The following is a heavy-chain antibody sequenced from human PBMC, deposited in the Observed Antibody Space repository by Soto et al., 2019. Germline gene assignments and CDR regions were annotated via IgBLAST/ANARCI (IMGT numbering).Heavy chain of an antibody. CDR2: ISAYNGNT. Sequence: ASVKVSCKASGYTFTSYGISWVRQAPGQGLEWMGWISAYNGNTNYAQKLQGRVTMTTDTSTSTAYMELRSLRSDDTAVYYCARELSLGEDRYYYYGMDVWGQGTTVTVS. J-gene: IGHJ6*02. CDR3: ARELSLGEDRYYYYGMDV. CDR1: GYTFTSYG. V-gene: IGHV1-18*01. D-gene: IGHD3-16*01.